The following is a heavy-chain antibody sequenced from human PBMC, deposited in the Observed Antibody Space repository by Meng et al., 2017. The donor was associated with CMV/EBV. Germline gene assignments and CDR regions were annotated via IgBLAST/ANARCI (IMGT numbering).Heavy chain of an antibody. CDR2: IWYDGSNK. J-gene: IGHJ4*02. V-gene: IGHV3-33*06. CDR1: GFTFSSYG. CDR3: AKDRSVNCGGDCPNSD. Sequence: GESLKISCAASGFTFSSYGMHWVRQAPGKGLEWVAVIWYDGSNKYYADSVKGRFTISRDNSKNTLYLQMNSLSAEDTAVYYCAKDRSVNCGGDCPNSDWGQGTLVTVSS. D-gene: IGHD2-21*01.